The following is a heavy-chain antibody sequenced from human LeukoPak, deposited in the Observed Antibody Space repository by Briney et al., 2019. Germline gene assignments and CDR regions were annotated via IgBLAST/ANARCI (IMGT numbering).Heavy chain of an antibody. V-gene: IGHV4-59*08. J-gene: IGHJ4*02. D-gene: IGHD5-18*01. CDR1: RGSIISYY. Sequence: PSETLSLTRTVSRGSIISYYWRWIRQPPGKGLEWIGYIYYSGSTNYNPSLKSRVTISVGTSKNQFSLKLSSVTAADTAVYYCARSLVDTAMVDYWGQGALVTVSS. CDR3: ARSLVDTAMVDY. CDR2: IYYSGST.